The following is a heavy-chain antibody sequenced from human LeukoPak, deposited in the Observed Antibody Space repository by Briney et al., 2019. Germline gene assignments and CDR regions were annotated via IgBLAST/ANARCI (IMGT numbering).Heavy chain of an antibody. V-gene: IGHV4-30-4*01. D-gene: IGHD2-15*01. CDR3: ARDGVVEGWFDP. J-gene: IGHJ5*02. CDR1: GGPISSGDYY. Sequence: SETLSLTCTVSGGPISSGDYYWSWIRQPPGKGLEWIGYIYYSGSTYYNPSLKSRVTISVDTSKNQFSLKLSSVTAADTAVYYCARDGVVEGWFDPWGQGTLVTVSS. CDR2: IYYSGST.